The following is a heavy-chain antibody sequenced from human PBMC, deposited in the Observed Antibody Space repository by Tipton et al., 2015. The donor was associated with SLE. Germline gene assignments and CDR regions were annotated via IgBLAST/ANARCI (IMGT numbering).Heavy chain of an antibody. CDR2: IYYSGST. CDR1: GGSISSSSYY. J-gene: IGHJ4*02. D-gene: IGHD6-13*01. Sequence: TLSLTCTVSGGSISSSSYYWGWIRQPPGKGLEWIGSIYYSGSTYYNPSLKSRVTISVDTSKNQFSLELSSMTAADTAVYYCARREIAAAVYLDYWGQGTLVTVSS. CDR3: ARREIAAAVYLDY. V-gene: IGHV4-39*01.